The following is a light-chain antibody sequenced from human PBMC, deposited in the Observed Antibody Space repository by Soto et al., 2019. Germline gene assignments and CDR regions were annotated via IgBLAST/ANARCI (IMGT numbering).Light chain of an antibody. CDR3: SSYTSSSTSWV. CDR1: SSDVGYYNY. Sequence: QSALAQPASVSGSPGQSITFSCTGTSSDVGYYNYVSWYQQHPGKAPKLMISGVSNRPSGVSNRFSGSKSGNTASLTISGLQAEDEADYYCSSYTSSSTSWVFGGGTKVTVL. CDR2: GVS. J-gene: IGLJ3*02. V-gene: IGLV2-14*01.